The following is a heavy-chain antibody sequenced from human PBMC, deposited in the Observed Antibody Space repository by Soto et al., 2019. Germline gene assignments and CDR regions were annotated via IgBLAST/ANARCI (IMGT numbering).Heavy chain of an antibody. V-gene: IGHV2-5*02. Sequence: QITLKESGPTRVKPTQTLALTCNFSGFSLSTSGVGVGWIRQPPGKALECLGIIYWDDDRRYSPSLKNRLTITMDASKNEVVLIMTNMDADETGTYYCARRRVGDAGGWDVGVFDYWGQGFLVTVSS. CDR2: IYWDDDR. J-gene: IGHJ4*02. CDR1: GFSLSTSGVG. D-gene: IGHD2-8*01. CDR3: ARRRVGDAGGWDVGVFDY.